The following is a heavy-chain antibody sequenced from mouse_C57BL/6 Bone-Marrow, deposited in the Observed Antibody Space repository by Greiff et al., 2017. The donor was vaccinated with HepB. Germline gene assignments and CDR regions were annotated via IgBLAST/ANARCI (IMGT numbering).Heavy chain of an antibody. D-gene: IGHD2-4*01. J-gene: IGHJ4*01. V-gene: IGHV5-4*01. CDR3: ARDHGGDYDDYYAMDY. Sequence: EVQVVESGGGLVKPGGSLKLSCAASGFTFSSYAMSWVRQTPEKRLEWVATISDGGSYTYYPDNVKGRFTISRDNAKNNLYLQMSHLKSEDTAMYYCARDHGGDYDDYYAMDYWGQGTSVTVSS. CDR2: ISDGGSYT. CDR1: GFTFSSYA.